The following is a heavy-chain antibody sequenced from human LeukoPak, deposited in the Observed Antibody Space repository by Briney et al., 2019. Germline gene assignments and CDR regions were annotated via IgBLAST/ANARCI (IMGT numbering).Heavy chain of an antibody. CDR3: ARRRYNWNAIDY. V-gene: IGHV3-48*04. D-gene: IGHD1-20*01. Sequence: HPGGSLRLSCAASGFTFSTYAMSWARQAPGKGLEWVSYISSSGNIIYYADSVKGRFTISRDNAKNSLYLQMNSLRAEDTAVYYCARRRYNWNAIDYWGQGTLVTVSS. CDR1: GFTFSTYA. J-gene: IGHJ4*02. CDR2: ISSSGNII.